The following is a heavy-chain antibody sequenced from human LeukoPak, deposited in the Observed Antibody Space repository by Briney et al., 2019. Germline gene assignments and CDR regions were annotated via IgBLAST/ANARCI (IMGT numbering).Heavy chain of an antibody. CDR1: GYTFTSYA. CDR3: ARDSYYCDSSSRTFDY. D-gene: IGHD3-22*01. Sequence: ASVKVSCKASGYTFTSYAMNWVRQAPGQGLEWMGWINTNTGNPTYAQGFTGWFVFSLDTSVSTAYLQISSLKAEDTAVYYCARDSYYCDSSSRTFDYWGQGTLVTVSS. CDR2: INTNTGNP. J-gene: IGHJ4*02. V-gene: IGHV7-4-1*02.